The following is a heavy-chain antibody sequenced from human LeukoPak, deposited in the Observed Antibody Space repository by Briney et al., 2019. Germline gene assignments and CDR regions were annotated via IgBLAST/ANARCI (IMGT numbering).Heavy chain of an antibody. CDR3: ARHVEIAVAGPIDY. D-gene: IGHD6-19*01. CDR2: IYCSGST. Sequence: SETLSLTCTVSGGSISSSSYYWGWIRQPPGKGLEWIGSIYCSGSTYYNPSLKSRVTISVDTSKNQFSLKLSSVTAADTAVYYCARHVEIAVAGPIDYWGQGTLVTVSS. J-gene: IGHJ4*02. CDR1: GGSISSSSYY. V-gene: IGHV4-39*01.